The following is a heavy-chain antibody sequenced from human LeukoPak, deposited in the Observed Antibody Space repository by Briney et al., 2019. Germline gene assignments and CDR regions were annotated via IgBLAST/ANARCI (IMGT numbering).Heavy chain of an antibody. CDR3: AREKGSSHIVVVTAPVDP. V-gene: IGHV3-21*01. J-gene: IGHJ5*02. CDR1: VFTFSSYS. CDR2: ISSSSSYI. Sequence: GGSLRLSCAASVFTFSSYSMNWVRQAPAKGLEWVSSISSSSSYIYYADSVKGGFTISRDNAKNSLYLQMNSLRAEDTAVYYCAREKGSSHIVVVTAPVDPWGQGTLVTVSS. D-gene: IGHD2-21*02.